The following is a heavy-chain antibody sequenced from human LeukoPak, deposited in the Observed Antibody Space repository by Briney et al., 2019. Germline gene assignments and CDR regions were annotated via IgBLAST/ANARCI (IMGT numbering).Heavy chain of an antibody. CDR2: IIPILGIA. V-gene: IGHV1-69*04. CDR3: TREGVYSPDPSSYHRDAFDI. J-gene: IGHJ3*02. D-gene: IGHD3-16*02. CDR1: GGTFSSYV. Sequence: SVKVSCKASGGTFSSYVISWVRQAPGQGLEWMGRIIPILGIANYAQKFQGRVTITADKSTSTAHMELSSLRSEDTAVYYCTREGVYSPDPSSYHRDAFDIWGQGTVVTVSS.